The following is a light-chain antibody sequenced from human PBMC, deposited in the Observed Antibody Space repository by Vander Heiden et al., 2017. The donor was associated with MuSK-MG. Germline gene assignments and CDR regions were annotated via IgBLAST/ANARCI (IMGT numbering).Light chain of an antibody. V-gene: IGKV3-20*01. CDR3: QHWCTERPPFT. CDR1: HSVRSDY. J-gene: IGKJ3*01. Sequence: EVVLTQSPGTLSLSPGERGTLSCRSSHSVRSDYLAWYQQKPGQAPRLLIYGASNRATGIKDRFSGSGYGTDFTLTISRLEPEDVAVYYCQHWCTERPPFTFGPGTKVEIK. CDR2: GAS.